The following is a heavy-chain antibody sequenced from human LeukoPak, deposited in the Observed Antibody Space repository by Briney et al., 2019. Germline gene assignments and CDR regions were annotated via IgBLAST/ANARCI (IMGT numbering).Heavy chain of an antibody. J-gene: IGHJ4*02. Sequence: SVKVSCKASGCTFSSYAISWVRQAPGQGLEWMGGIIPIFGTANYAQKFQERVTITADESTSTAYMELSSLRSEDTAVYSCAREGGDYYGSGSYNYWGQGTLVTVSS. CDR2: IIPIFGTA. V-gene: IGHV1-69*13. D-gene: IGHD3-10*01. CDR3: AREGGDYYGSGSYNY. CDR1: GCTFSSYA.